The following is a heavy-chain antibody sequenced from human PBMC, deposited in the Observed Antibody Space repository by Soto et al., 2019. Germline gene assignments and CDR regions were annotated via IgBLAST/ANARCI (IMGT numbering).Heavy chain of an antibody. CDR3: ASTVVVPARDAFDI. J-gene: IGHJ3*02. D-gene: IGHD2-2*01. CDR1: GFTFSSYS. V-gene: IGHV3-21*01. Sequence: GGSLRLSCAASGFTFSSYSMNWVRQAPGKGLEWVSSISSSSSYIYYADSVKGRFTISRDNAKNSLYLQMNSLRAEDTAVYYCASTVVVPARDAFDIWGQGTMVTVSS. CDR2: ISSSSSYI.